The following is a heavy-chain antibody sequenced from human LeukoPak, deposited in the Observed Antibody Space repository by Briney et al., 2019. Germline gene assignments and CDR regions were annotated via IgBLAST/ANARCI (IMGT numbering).Heavy chain of an antibody. CDR3: LRQGVGSPPR. V-gene: IGHV3-NL1*01. CDR2: IYAGGSGSA. J-gene: IGHJ4*02. Sequence: GGSLRLSCAASGFTFSNYWMTWVRQAPGKGLEWVSLIYAGGSGSAFYADSVKGRFTGSRDDSKNALDLQMNSLKPDDTAVYYCLRQGVGSPPRWGQGTLVTVSS. D-gene: IGHD1-26*01. CDR1: GFTFSNYW.